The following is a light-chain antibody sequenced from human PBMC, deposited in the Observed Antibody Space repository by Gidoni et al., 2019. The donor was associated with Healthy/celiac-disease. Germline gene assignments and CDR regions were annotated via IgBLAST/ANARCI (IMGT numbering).Light chain of an antibody. CDR3: QAWDSSTAYYV. Sequence: YELTQPPSVSVSPGQTASITCSGDKLGDKYACWYQQKPGQSPVLVIYQDSKRPSGIPERFSGSNSGNTATLTISVTQAMDEADYYCQAWDSSTAYYVFGTGTKVTVL. CDR1: KLGDKY. CDR2: QDS. V-gene: IGLV3-1*01. J-gene: IGLJ1*01.